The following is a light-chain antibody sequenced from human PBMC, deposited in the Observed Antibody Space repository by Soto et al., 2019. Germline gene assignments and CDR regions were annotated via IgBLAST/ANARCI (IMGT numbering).Light chain of an antibody. J-gene: IGKJ1*01. Sequence: ETVLTQSPGTLSLSPGERATLFCRASQSVSSNYLAWYQQKPGQAPRLLIYGASSRATGIPDRFSGSGSGTAFRLTISRLESEDSAVYYCQQHGSSPPSWTFGQGTKVEIK. CDR3: QQHGSSPPSWT. V-gene: IGKV3-20*01. CDR1: QSVSSNY. CDR2: GAS.